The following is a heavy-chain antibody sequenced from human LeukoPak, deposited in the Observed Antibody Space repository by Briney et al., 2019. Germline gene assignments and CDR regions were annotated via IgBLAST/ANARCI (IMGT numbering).Heavy chain of an antibody. V-gene: IGHV3-21*01. CDR1: GFTLSSYS. Sequence: PGGSLRLSCAASGFTLSSYSMNWVRQAPGKGLEWVSYISSSSSYIYYADSVKGRFTISRDNAKNSLYLQMNSLRAEDTAVYYCARVYGDYEPFDYWGQGTLVTVSS. CDR3: ARVYGDYEPFDY. J-gene: IGHJ4*02. D-gene: IGHD4-17*01. CDR2: ISSSSSYI.